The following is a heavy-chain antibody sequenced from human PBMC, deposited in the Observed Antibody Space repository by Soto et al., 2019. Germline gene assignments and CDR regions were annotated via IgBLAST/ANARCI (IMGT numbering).Heavy chain of an antibody. Sequence: AGSLRLSCAASGFTFSSYGMHWVRQAPGKGLEWVAVISYDGSNKYYADSVKGRFTISRDNSKNTLYLQMNSLRAEDTAVYYCAKRYYDFWDYFDYWGQGTLVTVSS. V-gene: IGHV3-30*18. CDR1: GFTFSSYG. CDR2: ISYDGSNK. D-gene: IGHD3-3*01. J-gene: IGHJ4*02. CDR3: AKRYYDFWDYFDY.